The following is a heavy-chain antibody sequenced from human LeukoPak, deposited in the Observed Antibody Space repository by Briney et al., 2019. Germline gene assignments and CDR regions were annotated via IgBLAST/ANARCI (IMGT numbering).Heavy chain of an antibody. D-gene: IGHD6-25*01. CDR2: ISTSSTYT. V-gene: IGHV3-21*01. J-gene: IGHJ4*02. CDR1: GFTFSSYM. Sequence: PGGSLRLSCAASGFTFSSYMMNWVRQAPGKGLEWVSSISTSSTYTYYADSVKGRFTISRDNAKNSLYLQMNSLSADDTAVYYCARAAYSSGPDYWGQGTLVTVSS. CDR3: ARAAYSSGPDY.